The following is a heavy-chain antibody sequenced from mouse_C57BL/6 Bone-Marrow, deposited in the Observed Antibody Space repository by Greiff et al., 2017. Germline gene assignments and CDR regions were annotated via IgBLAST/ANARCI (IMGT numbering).Heavy chain of an antibody. CDR2: ISDGGSYT. CDR1: GFTFSSYA. Sequence: DVKLVESGGGLVKPGGSLKLSCAASGFTFSSYAMSWVRQTPEKRLEWVATISDGGSYTYYPDNVKGRFTISRDNAKNHLYLQMSHLKSEDTAMYYCARGELRSYYYAMDYWGQGTSVTVSS. CDR3: ARGELRSYYYAMDY. V-gene: IGHV5-4*03. D-gene: IGHD1-1*01. J-gene: IGHJ4*01.